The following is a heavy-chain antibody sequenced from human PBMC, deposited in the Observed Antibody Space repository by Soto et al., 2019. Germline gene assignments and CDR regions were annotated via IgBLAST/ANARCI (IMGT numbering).Heavy chain of an antibody. J-gene: IGHJ4*02. D-gene: IGHD5-18*01. V-gene: IGHV1-3*01. CDR3: ARFPGYSLGYN. Sequence: QVQLVQSGAEVKKPGASVKVSCKASGYTFTSYAMHWLRQAPGQRLEWMGWVNAGNGNTKYAQKFQGRVTITRDTPANTAALELGSLGSEETAVYYCARFPGYSLGYNWGQGTLVTVSS. CDR1: GYTFTSYA. CDR2: VNAGNGNT.